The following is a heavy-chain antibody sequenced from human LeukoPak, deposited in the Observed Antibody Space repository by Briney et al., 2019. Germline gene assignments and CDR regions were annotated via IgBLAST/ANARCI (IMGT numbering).Heavy chain of an antibody. V-gene: IGHV3-66*01. CDR3: ARESPFKAHPRIAVANKFYAFDI. Sequence: PGGSLRLSCAASGFTVSSNYMSWVRQAPGKGLEWVSVIYSGGSTYYADSVKGRFTISRDNSKNTLYLQMNSLRAEDTAVYYCARESPFKAHPRIAVANKFYAFDIWGQGTMVTVSS. CDR2: IYSGGST. D-gene: IGHD6-19*01. J-gene: IGHJ3*02. CDR1: GFTVSSNY.